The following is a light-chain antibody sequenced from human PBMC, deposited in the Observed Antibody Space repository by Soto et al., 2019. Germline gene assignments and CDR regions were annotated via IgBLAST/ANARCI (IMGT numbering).Light chain of an antibody. CDR2: KAS. V-gene: IGKV1-5*03. Sequence: DIQMTQSPSTLSASVGDRVTITCRASQSISSWLAWYHQKPGKAPKLLMYKASSLESGVPSRFSGSGSGTEFPLTISNLQPDDFGTYYCQQYDSSWITFGQGTRLEIQ. CDR3: QQYDSSWIT. CDR1: QSISSW. J-gene: IGKJ5*01.